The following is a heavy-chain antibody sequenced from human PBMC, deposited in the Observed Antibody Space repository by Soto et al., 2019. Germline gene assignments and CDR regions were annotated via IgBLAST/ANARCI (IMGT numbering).Heavy chain of an antibody. CDR1: GGSFSGYY. D-gene: IGHD2-2*01. CDR3: ARARMEDCSSTSCYYPSFDY. J-gene: IGHJ4*01. CDR2: INHSGST. V-gene: IGHV4-34*01. Sequence: PSETLSLTCAVYGGSFSGYYWSWSRQPPGKGLEWIGEINHSGSTNYNPSLKSRVTISVDTSKNQFYLQWSSVTAADTAVYYCARARMEDCSSTSCYYPSFDYWGHGTPVTVSS.